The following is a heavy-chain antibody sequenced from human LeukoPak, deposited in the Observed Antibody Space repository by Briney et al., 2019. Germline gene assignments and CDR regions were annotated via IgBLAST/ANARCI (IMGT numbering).Heavy chain of an antibody. CDR2: SHYSGST. Sequence: VKPSETLSLTCTVSGGSISSYYWSWIRQPPGKGLEWIGYSHYSGSTNYNPSLKSRVTISVDTSKNQFSLKLSSVTAADTAVYYCARVRPAVAGTHYFDYWGQGTLVTVSS. J-gene: IGHJ4*02. CDR1: GGSISSYY. CDR3: ARVRPAVAGTHYFDY. V-gene: IGHV4-59*01. D-gene: IGHD6-19*01.